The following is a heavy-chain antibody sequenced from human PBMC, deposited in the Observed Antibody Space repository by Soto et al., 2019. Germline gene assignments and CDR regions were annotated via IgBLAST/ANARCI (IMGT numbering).Heavy chain of an antibody. D-gene: IGHD6-25*01. CDR2: ISGGASDK. CDR1: GFMFSAYW. CDR3: VREDWQRFDH. Sequence: EVQLVESGGGLVQPGGSPRLSCEASGFMFSAYWMSWVRQDPRKGLEWVATISGGASDKFYVDSVKGRFTISRDDAKNSLYLQMNSLRDEDTAVYYCVREDWQRFDHWGQGTLVTVSS. J-gene: IGHJ4*02. V-gene: IGHV3-7*01.